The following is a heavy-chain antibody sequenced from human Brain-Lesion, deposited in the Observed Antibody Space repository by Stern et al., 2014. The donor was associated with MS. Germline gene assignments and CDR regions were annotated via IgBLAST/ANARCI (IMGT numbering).Heavy chain of an antibody. CDR3: ATLSPGAGGNYYRHFDY. D-gene: IGHD1-26*01. J-gene: IGHJ4*02. Sequence: VQLLESGAEVKKPGASVKVSCKVSGYTLTELSMHWGRQAPRKGLEWMGGFDPEDGETIYAQKFQGRVPMTEDTSTDTAYMELSSLRSEDTAVYYCATLSPGAGGNYYRHFDYWGQGTLVTVSS. CDR1: GYTLTELS. CDR2: FDPEDGET. V-gene: IGHV1-24*01.